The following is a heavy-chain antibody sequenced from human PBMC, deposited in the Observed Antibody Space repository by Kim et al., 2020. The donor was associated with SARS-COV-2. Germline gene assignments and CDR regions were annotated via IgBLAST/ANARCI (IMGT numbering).Heavy chain of an antibody. J-gene: IGHJ3*02. Sequence: GESLQISCKGSGYSFTSYWIGWVRQMPGKGLEWMGIIYPGDSDTRYSPSFQGQVTISADKSISTAYLQWSSLKASDTAMYYCASRGYSGYDLHAFDIWGQGTMVTVSS. CDR1: GYSFTSYW. CDR3: ASRGYSGYDLHAFDI. D-gene: IGHD5-12*01. V-gene: IGHV5-51*01. CDR2: IYPGDSDT.